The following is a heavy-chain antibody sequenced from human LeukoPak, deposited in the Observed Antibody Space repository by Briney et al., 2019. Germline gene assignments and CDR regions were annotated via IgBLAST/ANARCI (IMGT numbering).Heavy chain of an antibody. Sequence: GGSLRLSCRTSGFLFHVYSMAWVRQAPGKGLEWISTISHSDDSTYYADSVKGRFTISRDNSKNTVYLQMSSLRVEDAALYYCAKTYDTSTSPDHWGQGTLVTVSS. J-gene: IGHJ5*02. V-gene: IGHV3-23*01. D-gene: IGHD3-9*01. CDR3: AKTYDTSTSPDH. CDR2: ISHSDDST. CDR1: GFLFHVYS.